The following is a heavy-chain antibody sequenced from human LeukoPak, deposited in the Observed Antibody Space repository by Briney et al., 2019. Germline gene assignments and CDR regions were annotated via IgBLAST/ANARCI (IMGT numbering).Heavy chain of an antibody. CDR2: ISSSGSTI. V-gene: IGHV3-11*04. CDR1: GFTFNDYY. Sequence: GGSLRLSCAASGFTFNDYYMSWIRQAPGKGLEWVSYISSSGSTIYYADSVKGRFTISRDNTKTSLYLHIKSLRAEAAAVYYCARGLRSYSCFDSWGQGTLVTVSS. J-gene: IGHJ5*01. CDR3: ARGLRSYSCFDS. D-gene: IGHD4-17*01.